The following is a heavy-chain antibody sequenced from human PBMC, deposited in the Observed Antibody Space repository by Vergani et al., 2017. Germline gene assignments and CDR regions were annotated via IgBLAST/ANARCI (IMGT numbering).Heavy chain of an antibody. CDR3: PIKTSLTFPFGC. Sequence: QVQLVESGGGVVQPGRSLRLSCAASGFTFSSYGMHWVRQAPGKGLEWVAVISYDGSNKYYADSVKGRFTISRDNSKNTLYLQMNSLRAEDTAVYYCPIKTSLTFPFGCWGQGTLVTVAS. D-gene: IGHD3-16*01. CDR1: GFTFSSYG. V-gene: IGHV3-30*03. J-gene: IGHJ4*02. CDR2: ISYDGSNK.